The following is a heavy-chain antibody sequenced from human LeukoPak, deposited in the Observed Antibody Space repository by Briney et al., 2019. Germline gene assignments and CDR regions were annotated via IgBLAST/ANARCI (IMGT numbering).Heavy chain of an antibody. CDR1: GYSISSGYY. D-gene: IGHD1-20*01. V-gene: IGHV4-38-2*02. CDR2: IHYSGST. CDR3: AKHSNWNAGVDWFDP. J-gene: IGHJ5*02. Sequence: SETLSLTCTVSGYSISSGYYWGWIRQPPGKGLEWIAYIHYSGSTNYNPSLKSRVTISIDTSKNQFSLKLNSVTAADTAVYYCAKHSNWNAGVDWFDPWGQGTLVTVSS.